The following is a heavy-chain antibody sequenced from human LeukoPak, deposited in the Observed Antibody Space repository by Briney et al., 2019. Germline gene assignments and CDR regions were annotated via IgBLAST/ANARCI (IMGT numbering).Heavy chain of an antibody. CDR2: INWNGDST. D-gene: IGHD3-22*01. V-gene: IGHV3-20*04. CDR1: GFIFDDYG. CDR3: ARDLRVVITGSFDS. J-gene: IGHJ4*02. Sequence: GGSLRLSCAASGFIFDDYGLSWVRHAPGKGLEWVSGINWNGDSTDYADSLKGRFTISRDNAKNSLYLQMNSLRAEDTALYYCARDLRVVITGSFDSWGQGTLVTVSS.